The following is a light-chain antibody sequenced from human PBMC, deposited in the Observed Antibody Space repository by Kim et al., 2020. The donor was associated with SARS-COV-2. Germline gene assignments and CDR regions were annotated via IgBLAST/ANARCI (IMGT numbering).Light chain of an antibody. CDR1: QSVSSY. CDR2: DAS. Sequence: EIVLTQYPATLSLSPGERATLSCRASQSVSSYLAWYQQKPGQALRLVIYDASNRATGIPARFSGSGSGTDFTLTISSLEPEDFAVYYCQQRGSWPLTFGGGTKVDIK. CDR3: QQRGSWPLT. V-gene: IGKV3-11*01. J-gene: IGKJ4*01.